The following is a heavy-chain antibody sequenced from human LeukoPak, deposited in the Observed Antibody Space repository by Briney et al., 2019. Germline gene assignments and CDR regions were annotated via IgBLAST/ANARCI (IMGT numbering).Heavy chain of an antibody. CDR3: ARDYDSSGYGVYYYYYYMDV. CDR2: ISSSGSTI. J-gene: IGHJ6*03. Sequence: PGGSLRLSCAASGFTFSSYEMNWVRQAPGKGLEWVSYISSSGSTIYYADSVKGRFTISRDSAKNSLYLQVNSLRAEDTAVYYCARDYDSSGYGVYYYYYYMDVWGKGTTVTVSS. V-gene: IGHV3-48*03. CDR1: GFTFSSYE. D-gene: IGHD3-22*01.